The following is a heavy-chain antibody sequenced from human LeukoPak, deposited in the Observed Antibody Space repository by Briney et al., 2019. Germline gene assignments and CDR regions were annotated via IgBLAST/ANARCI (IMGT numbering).Heavy chain of an antibody. Sequence: GGSLRLSCAASGFTFSSFALSWVRQAPGKGLEWVSGVSYTRVATYYADSVKGRFTISRDDSQNILYLQMNGLRAEDTAVYFCAKAFREFGSSSSYSSFDTWGQGTMDTVSS. J-gene: IGHJ3*02. V-gene: IGHV3-23*01. D-gene: IGHD5-18*01. CDR2: VSYTRVAT. CDR3: AKAFREFGSSSSYSSFDT. CDR1: GFTFSSFA.